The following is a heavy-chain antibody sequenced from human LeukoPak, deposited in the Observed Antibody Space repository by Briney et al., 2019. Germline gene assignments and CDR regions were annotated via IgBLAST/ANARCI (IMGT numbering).Heavy chain of an antibody. Sequence: GGSLRLSCAASGFTFSDYYMSWIRQAPGKGLEWVSYISRSGSTIYYADSVKGRFTISRDNAKNSLYLQMNSLRAEDTAVYYCARDHYDFWSGYPNAYYYYYMDVWGKGTTVTVSS. CDR1: GFTFSDYY. V-gene: IGHV3-11*04. J-gene: IGHJ6*03. CDR3: ARDHYDFWSGYPNAYYYYYMDV. D-gene: IGHD3-3*01. CDR2: ISRSGSTI.